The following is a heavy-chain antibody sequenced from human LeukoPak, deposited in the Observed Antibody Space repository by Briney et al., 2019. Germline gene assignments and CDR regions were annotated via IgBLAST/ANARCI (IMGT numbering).Heavy chain of an antibody. J-gene: IGHJ6*03. CDR2: LNWNGHRT. CDR3: ARGGYCSNGVCSDYYMDV. Sequence: GGSLRLSCTASGFTFINYSMNWVRQVPGKGLEWVSGLNWNGHRTGYADSVKGRFTISRDNAKNSLYLQMNSLRDEDTALYYCARGGYCSNGVCSDYYMDVWGKGTTVTVSS. V-gene: IGHV3-20*04. D-gene: IGHD2-8*01. CDR1: GFTFINYS.